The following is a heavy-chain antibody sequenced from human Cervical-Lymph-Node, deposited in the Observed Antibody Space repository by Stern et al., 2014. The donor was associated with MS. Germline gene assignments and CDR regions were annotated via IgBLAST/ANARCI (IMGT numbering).Heavy chain of an antibody. V-gene: IGHV1-69*01. D-gene: IGHD4-17*01. J-gene: IGHJ6*02. CDR1: GGTFSTQA. CDR2: IIPIFGTP. CDR3: ATPSTVTVGGMDV. Sequence: QLVQSGAEVKKPGSSVKVSCKASGGTFSTQAINWVRQAPGQGLEWVGGIIPIFGTPDYAQKVQDRVTITADESTITAYMDLSSLRSEDTAVYYCATPSTVTVGGMDVWGQGTTVTVSS.